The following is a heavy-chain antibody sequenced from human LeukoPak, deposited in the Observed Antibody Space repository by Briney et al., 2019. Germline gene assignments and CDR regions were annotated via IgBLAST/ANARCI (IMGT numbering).Heavy chain of an antibody. V-gene: IGHV1-24*01. J-gene: IGHJ4*02. Sequence: ASVKVSCKVSGYTLTELSMHWVRQAPGKGLEWMGGFDPEDGETIYAQKFQGRVTMTEDTSTDTAYMELSSLRSEDTAVYYCATGKWFGELLPFDYWGQGTLVTVFS. CDR3: ATGKWFGELLPFDY. D-gene: IGHD3-10*01. CDR1: GYTLTELS. CDR2: FDPEDGET.